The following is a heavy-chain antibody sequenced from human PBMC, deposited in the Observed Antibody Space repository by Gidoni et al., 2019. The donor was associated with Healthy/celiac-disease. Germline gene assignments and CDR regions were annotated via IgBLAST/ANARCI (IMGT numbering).Heavy chain of an antibody. CDR1: GCTFSNYY. V-gene: IGHV3-11*01. J-gene: IGHJ4*02. Sequence: QVQLVASGGGLVKPGGALRLSCAASGCTFSNYYMSWIRQAPGKGLEWLSFISRSGGTIYYADSVKGRFTISRDNAKSSLYLQMNSLRAEDTAVYYCARDLVGYWADYWGQGTLVTVSS. D-gene: IGHD2-8*02. CDR3: ARDLVGYWADY. CDR2: ISRSGGTI.